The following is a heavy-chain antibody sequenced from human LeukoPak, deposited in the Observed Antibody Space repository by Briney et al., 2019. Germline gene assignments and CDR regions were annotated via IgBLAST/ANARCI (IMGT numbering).Heavy chain of an antibody. J-gene: IGHJ4*02. V-gene: IGHV4-59*01. CDR1: GGSISSYY. Sequence: ETLSLTCTVSGGSISSYYWSWIRQPPGKGLEWIGYVYYSGTTNYNPSLKSRVTISVDTSKNQFYLKLSSVTAADTAVFYCARGVGDRFFDYWGQGTLVTVSS. D-gene: IGHD3-16*01. CDR3: ARGVGDRFFDY. CDR2: VYYSGTT.